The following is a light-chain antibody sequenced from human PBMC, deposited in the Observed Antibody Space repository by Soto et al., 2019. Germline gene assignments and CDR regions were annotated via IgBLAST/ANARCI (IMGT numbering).Light chain of an antibody. CDR2: AAP. Sequence: AIQMTQSPSSLSASVGDRVTITCRASQDIRSALGWYQQKPGKAPKLLIFAAPNLHSGVPSRFSGSGSGTDFTLTISSLHPEDFATYYCLQDLSYPRTFGQGTKVDIK. J-gene: IGKJ1*01. CDR1: QDIRSA. CDR3: LQDLSYPRT. V-gene: IGKV1-6*02.